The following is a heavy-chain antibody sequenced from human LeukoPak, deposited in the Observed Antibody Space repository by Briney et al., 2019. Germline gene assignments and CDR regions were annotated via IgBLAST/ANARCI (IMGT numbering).Heavy chain of an antibody. CDR1: GFTLSSYE. Sequence: GGSLRLSCTVSGFTLSSYELSWIGQAPGKDLECVSSIDYSGGSSYYEDSEKGRFTISREDSKNTLYLQLNSLRAEDTALYYCATNSGWYGVSWGQGTLVTVSS. CDR3: ATNSGWYGVS. V-gene: IGHV3-23*01. J-gene: IGHJ4*02. CDR2: IDYSGGSS. D-gene: IGHD6-19*01.